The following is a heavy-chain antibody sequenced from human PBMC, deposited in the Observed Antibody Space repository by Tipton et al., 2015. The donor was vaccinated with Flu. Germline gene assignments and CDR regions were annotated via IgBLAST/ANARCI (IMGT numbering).Heavy chain of an antibody. V-gene: IGHV3-13*01. CDR1: GFTFSSYD. CDR2: IGTAGGT. J-gene: IGHJ3*02. CDR3: ARGSAFDI. Sequence: LSLTCAASGFTFSSYDMHWVRQATGKGLEWVSAIGTAGGTYYPGSVKGRFTISRENAKNSLYLQMNSLRAGDTAVYYCARGSAFDIWGQGTMVTVSS. D-gene: IGHD2-15*01.